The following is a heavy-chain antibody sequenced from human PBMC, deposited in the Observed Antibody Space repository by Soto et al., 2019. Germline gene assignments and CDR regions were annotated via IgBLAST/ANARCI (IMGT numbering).Heavy chain of an antibody. CDR3: ARDMFPYSSSPXDY. J-gene: IGHJ4*02. CDR1: TFXSYS. V-gene: IGHV3-21*01. Sequence: TFXSYSMNWVRQAPGKGLEWVSSISSSSSYIYYADSVKGRFTISRDNAKNSLYLQMNSLRAEDTAVYYCARDMFPYSSSPXDYWGQGTLVTVSS. CDR2: ISSSSSYI. D-gene: IGHD6-13*01.